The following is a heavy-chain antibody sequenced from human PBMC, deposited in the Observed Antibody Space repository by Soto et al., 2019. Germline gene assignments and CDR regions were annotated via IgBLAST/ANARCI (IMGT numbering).Heavy chain of an antibody. V-gene: IGHV1-69*13. CDR1: GGTFSSYA. Sequence: SVKVSCKASGGTFSSYAISWVRQAPGQGPEWMGGIIPIFGTANYAQKFQGRATITADESTSTAYMELSSLRSEDTAVYYCASFLTGTHRVNWFDPWGQGTLVTV. CDR3: ASFLTGTHRVNWFDP. D-gene: IGHD1-7*01. J-gene: IGHJ5*02. CDR2: IIPIFGTA.